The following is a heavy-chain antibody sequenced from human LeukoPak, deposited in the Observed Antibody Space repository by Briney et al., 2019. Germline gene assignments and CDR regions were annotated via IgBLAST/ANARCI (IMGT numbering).Heavy chain of an antibody. Sequence: PGEPLKISCKGSGYSFTSYWIGCVRQMPGKGLEWMGIIYPGDSDTSYSPSFQGQVTISADKSTGTAYLQWSTLTASDTAIYYCARDGSGSYSYYYYGMAVWGQGTTVTVSS. CDR1: GYSFTSYW. D-gene: IGHD3-10*01. J-gene: IGHJ6*02. CDR3: ARDGSGSYSYYYYGMAV. V-gene: IGHV5-51*01. CDR2: IYPGDSDT.